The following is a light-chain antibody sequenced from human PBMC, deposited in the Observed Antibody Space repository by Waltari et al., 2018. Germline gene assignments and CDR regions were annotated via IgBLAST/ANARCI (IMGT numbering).Light chain of an antibody. J-gene: IGLJ3*02. Sequence: SYVLTQAPSVSVAPGQAARITCEGDDIGRTSVHWYQQKPGHAPLLVVYDNRVRPSGIPDRCSGSNSGNTATLTISGVEAGDEADYYCQVRDSSSDYRVFGGGTKLTVL. CDR1: DIGRTS. CDR3: QVRDSSSDYRV. V-gene: IGLV3-21*02. CDR2: DNR.